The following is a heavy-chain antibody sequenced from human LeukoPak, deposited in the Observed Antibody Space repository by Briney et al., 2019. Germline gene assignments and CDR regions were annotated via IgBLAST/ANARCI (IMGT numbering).Heavy chain of an antibody. J-gene: IGHJ5*02. V-gene: IGHV1-18*01. CDR2: ISAYNGNT. CDR1: GYTFTSYG. D-gene: IGHD6-19*01. Sequence: ASVKVSCKASGYTFTSYGISWVRQAPGQGLEWMGWISAYNGNTNYAQKLQGRVTMTTDTSTSTAYMELRSLRSDDTAVYYCARRVTVAVAIRRGWFDPWGQGTLVTVSS. CDR3: ARRVTVAVAIRRGWFDP.